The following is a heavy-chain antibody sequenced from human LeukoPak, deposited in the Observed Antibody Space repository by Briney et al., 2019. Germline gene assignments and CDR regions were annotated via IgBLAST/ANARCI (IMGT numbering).Heavy chain of an antibody. J-gene: IGHJ6*03. Sequence: SETLSLTCTVSGGSISSGSYYWSWIRQPAGKGLEWIGSIYYSGSTYYNPSLKSRVTISVDTSKNQFSLKLSSVTAADTAVYYCARGQSGYSYGYRLDDYYYYMDVWGKGTTVTVSS. CDR2: IYYSGST. CDR1: GGSISSGSYY. CDR3: ARGQSGYSYGYRLDDYYYYMDV. D-gene: IGHD5-18*01. V-gene: IGHV4-39*01.